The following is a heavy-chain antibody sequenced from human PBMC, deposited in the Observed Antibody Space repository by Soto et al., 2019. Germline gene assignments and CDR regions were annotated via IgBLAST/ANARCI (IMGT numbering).Heavy chain of an antibody. CDR1: GGSVSSSRYY. CDR3: ARGSLYGSGSYYMDV. D-gene: IGHD3-10*01. V-gene: IGHV4-39*07. J-gene: IGHJ6*03. Sequence: SETLSLTCTVSGGSVSSSRYYWGWVRQPPGKGLEWIGNINHSGSTNYNPSLKSRVTISVDTSKNQFSLKLSSVTAADTAVYYCARGSLYGSGSYYMDVWGKGTTVTVSS. CDR2: INHSGST.